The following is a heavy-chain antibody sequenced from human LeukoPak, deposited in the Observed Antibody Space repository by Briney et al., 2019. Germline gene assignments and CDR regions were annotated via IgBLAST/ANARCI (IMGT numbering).Heavy chain of an antibody. Sequence: GGSLRLSCAASGFTFSSYGMSWVRQAPGKGLEWVSAISGSGGSTYYADSVKGRFTISRDNSKNTLYLQMNSLRAEDTAVYYCAKRGDSSGYYYDYWGQGTLVTVSS. J-gene: IGHJ4*02. V-gene: IGHV3-23*01. CDR3: AKRGDSSGYYYDY. D-gene: IGHD3-22*01. CDR1: GFTFSSYG. CDR2: ISGSGGST.